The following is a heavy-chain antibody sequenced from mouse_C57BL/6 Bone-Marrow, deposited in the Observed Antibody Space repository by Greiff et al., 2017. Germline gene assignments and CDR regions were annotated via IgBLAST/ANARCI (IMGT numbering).Heavy chain of an antibody. Sequence: EVNLVESGGGLVKPGGSLKLSCAASGFTFSDYGMHWVRQAPEKGLEWVAYISSGSSTIYYADTVKGRFTLSRDNAKNTLFRQMTSLRSEDTAMDYCARTEEDAMDYWGQGTSVTVSS. CDR3: ARTEEDAMDY. V-gene: IGHV5-17*01. CDR2: ISSGSSTI. CDR1: GFTFSDYG. J-gene: IGHJ4*01.